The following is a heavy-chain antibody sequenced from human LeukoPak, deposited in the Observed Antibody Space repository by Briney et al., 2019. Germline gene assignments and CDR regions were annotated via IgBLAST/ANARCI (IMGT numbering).Heavy chain of an antibody. Sequence: ASVKVSCKASGYTFTDDYVQWVRQAPGQGLEWMGWINPNSGGTNYAQKFQGRVTMTRDTSISTAYMELSRLRSDDTAVYYCARDYCTSTGCYENYYYGLDVWGQGTTVTVSS. CDR1: GYTFTDDY. V-gene: IGHV1-2*02. CDR2: INPNSGGT. D-gene: IGHD2-2*01. J-gene: IGHJ6*02. CDR3: ARDYCTSTGCYENYYYGLDV.